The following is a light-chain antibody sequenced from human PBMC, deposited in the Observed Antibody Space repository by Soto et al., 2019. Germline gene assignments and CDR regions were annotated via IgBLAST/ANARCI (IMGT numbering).Light chain of an antibody. V-gene: IGKV1-5*03. CDR2: KAS. J-gene: IGKJ1*01. CDR3: QRYNSYSWT. CDR1: QSISSW. Sequence: DIQMTQSPSTLSASVGDRVTITCRASQSISSWLAWYQQKPGKAPKLLIYKASSLESGVPSRFSGSGSGTEFTLTISSLQPDDFATYYCQRYNSYSWTFGQGNKVEIK.